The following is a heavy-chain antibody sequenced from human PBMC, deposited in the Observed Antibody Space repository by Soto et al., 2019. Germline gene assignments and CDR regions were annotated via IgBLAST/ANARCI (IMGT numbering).Heavy chain of an antibody. J-gene: IGHJ4*02. CDR1: GFTLSSYG. CDR3: AKDQNWSITILGADY. CDR2: ISYDGSNK. V-gene: IGHV3-30*18. Sequence: PGGSLRLSCAASGFTLSSYGMHWVRQAPGKGLEWVAVISYDGSNKYYADSVKGRFTISRDNSKNTLYLQMNSLRAEDTAVYYCAKDQNWSITILGADYWGQGTLVTVSS. D-gene: IGHD3-3*01.